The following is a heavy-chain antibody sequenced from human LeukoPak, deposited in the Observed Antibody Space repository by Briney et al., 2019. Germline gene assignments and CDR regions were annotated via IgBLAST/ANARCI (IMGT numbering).Heavy chain of an antibody. V-gene: IGHV1-18*01. D-gene: IGHD3-9*01. Sequence: ASVKVSCKASGYTFTSYGISWVRQAPGQGLEWMGWISAYNGNTNYAQKLQGRVTMTTDTSTSTAYMELRSLRSDDTAVYYCASQRVRYDILTGYEVPDAFDIWGQGTMVTVSS. CDR1: GYTFTSYG. CDR2: ISAYNGNT. CDR3: ASQRVRYDILTGYEVPDAFDI. J-gene: IGHJ3*02.